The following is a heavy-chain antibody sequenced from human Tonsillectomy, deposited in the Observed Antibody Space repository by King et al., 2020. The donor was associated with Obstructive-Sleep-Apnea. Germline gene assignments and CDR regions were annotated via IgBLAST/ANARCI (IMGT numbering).Heavy chain of an antibody. CDR3: ARLYGDYVY. V-gene: IGHV3-7*03. J-gene: IGHJ4*02. Sequence: VQLVESGGGLVQPGGSLRLSCAASGFTFSSYWMSWVRQAPGKGLEGVANIKQDGSEKYYGDSVKGRFTIARDNAKNSLYLQMNSLRAEDTAVYYCARLYGDYVYWGQGTLVTVSS. CDR1: GFTFSSYW. D-gene: IGHD4-17*01. CDR2: IKQDGSEK.